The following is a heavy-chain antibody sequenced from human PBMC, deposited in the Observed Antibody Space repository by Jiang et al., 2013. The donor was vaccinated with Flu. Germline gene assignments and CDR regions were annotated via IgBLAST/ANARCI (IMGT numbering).Heavy chain of an antibody. D-gene: IGHD3-16*01. Sequence: QLLESGGGLLQPGGSLRLSCAATGITFGSYAMTWVRLAPGKGLEWVSTISGNGGETFYADSVKGRFTISRDNSRNTFYLQMNSLRAEDTAVYYCAKGGHFSPYDYWGQGTLVTVSS. CDR3: AKGGHFSPYDY. J-gene: IGHJ4*02. CDR2: ISGNGGET. CDR1: GITFGSYA. V-gene: IGHV3-23*01.